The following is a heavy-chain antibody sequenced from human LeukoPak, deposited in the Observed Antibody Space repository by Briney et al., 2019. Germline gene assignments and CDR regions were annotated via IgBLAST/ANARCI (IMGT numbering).Heavy chain of an antibody. CDR3: AKPKFKLDIAAAVFDY. CDR2: ISGSGGST. J-gene: IGHJ4*02. D-gene: IGHD6-13*01. Sequence: PGRSLRLSCAASGFTFSSYAMSWVRQAPGKGLEWVSAISGSGGSTYYADSVKGRFTISRDNSKNTLYLQMNSLRAEDTAVYYCAKPKFKLDIAAAVFDYWGQGTLVTVSS. CDR1: GFTFSSYA. V-gene: IGHV3-23*01.